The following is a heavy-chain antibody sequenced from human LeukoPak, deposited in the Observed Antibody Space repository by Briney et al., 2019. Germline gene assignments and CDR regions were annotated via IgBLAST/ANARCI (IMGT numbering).Heavy chain of an antibody. D-gene: IGHD3-22*01. CDR2: MNPNSGNT. Sequence: ASVKVSCKASGYTFTSYDINWVRQATGQGLEWMGWMNPNSGNTGYAQKFQGRVAITRNTSISTAYMELSSLRSEGTAVYYCARVKTYYYDSSGVWDAFDIWGQGTMVTVSS. CDR1: GYTFTSYD. CDR3: ARVKTYYYDSSGVWDAFDI. V-gene: IGHV1-8*03. J-gene: IGHJ3*02.